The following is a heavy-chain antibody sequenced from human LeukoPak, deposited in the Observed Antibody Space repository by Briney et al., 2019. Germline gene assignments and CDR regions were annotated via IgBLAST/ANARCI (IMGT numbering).Heavy chain of an antibody. D-gene: IGHD5-18*01. CDR3: ARDDSYGYGFDP. Sequence: GAPVKVSCKASGGTFSSYAISWVRQAPGPGLEWMGRIIPILGIANYAQKFQGRVTITADKSTSTAYMELSSLRSEDTAVYYCARDDSYGYGFDPWGRGTLVTVSS. CDR2: IIPILGIA. CDR1: GGTFSSYA. J-gene: IGHJ5*02. V-gene: IGHV1-69*04.